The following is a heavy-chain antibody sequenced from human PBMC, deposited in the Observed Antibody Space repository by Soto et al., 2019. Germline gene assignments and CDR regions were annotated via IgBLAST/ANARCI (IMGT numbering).Heavy chain of an antibody. CDR3: ARVPNTVIVVVIKGQYFDY. CDR2: ISGSGGST. D-gene: IGHD3-22*01. Sequence: EVQLLESGGGLVQPGGSLRLSCAASGFTFSSYAMSWVRQAPGKGLEWVSAISGSGGSTYYADSVKGRFTISRDNSKNTLYLQMNSLRAEDTAVYYCARVPNTVIVVVIKGQYFDYWGQGTLVTVSS. CDR1: GFTFSSYA. J-gene: IGHJ4*02. V-gene: IGHV3-23*01.